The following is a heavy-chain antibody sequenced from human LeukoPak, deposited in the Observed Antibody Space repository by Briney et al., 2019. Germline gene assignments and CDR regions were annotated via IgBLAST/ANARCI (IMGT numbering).Heavy chain of an antibody. D-gene: IGHD6-19*01. CDR1: LVTSCSYF. CDR2: INTDGSST. J-gene: IGHJ4*02. Sequence: PVRSLRLSRALSLVTSCSYFIHCGREAPGEELVWVSRINTDGSSTSYADSVKGRFTISRDNAKNTLYLQMNSLRAEDTAVYYCARMAVANDYWGQGTLVTVSS. CDR3: ARMAVANDY. V-gene: IGHV3-74*01.